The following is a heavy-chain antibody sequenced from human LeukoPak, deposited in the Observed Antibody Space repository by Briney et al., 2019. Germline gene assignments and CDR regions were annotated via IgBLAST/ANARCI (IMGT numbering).Heavy chain of an antibody. D-gene: IGHD2-15*01. CDR2: INHSGST. J-gene: IGHJ4*02. CDR3: ASSCSGGSCSTPTRLDY. V-gene: IGHV4-34*01. Sequence: PSETLSLTCAVYGGSFSGYYWSWVRQSPGKGLEWIGEINHSGSTNYNPSLKSRVTISVDTSKNQFSLKLSSVTAADTAVYYCASSCSGGSCSTPTRLDYWGQGTLVTVSS. CDR1: GGSFSGYY.